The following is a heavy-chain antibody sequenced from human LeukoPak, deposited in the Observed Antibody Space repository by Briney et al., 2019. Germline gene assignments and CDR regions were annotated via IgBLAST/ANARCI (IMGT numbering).Heavy chain of an antibody. J-gene: IGHJ6*02. CDR1: GGSISSYY. CDR3: ASSPEVGHFDWLPHTVMDV. D-gene: IGHD3-9*01. V-gene: IGHV4-59*08. Sequence: SETLSLTCTVSGGSISSYYWSWIRQPPGKGLEWIGYIYYSGSTNYNPSLKSRVTISVDTSKNQFSLKLSSVTAADTAVCYCASSPEVGHFDWLPHTVMDVWGQGTTVTVSS. CDR2: IYYSGST.